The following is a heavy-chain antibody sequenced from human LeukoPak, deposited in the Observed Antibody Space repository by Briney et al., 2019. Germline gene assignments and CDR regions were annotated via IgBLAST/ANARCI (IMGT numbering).Heavy chain of an antibody. CDR2: IYPDDSDT. V-gene: IGHV5-51*01. Sequence: GESLKISCKGSGYSFTSYWIGWVRQMPGKGLEWMGIIYPDDSDTRYSPSFQGQVTISADKSISTAYLQWSSLKASDTAMYYCARHSSSSSIEFDSWGQGTLVTVSS. D-gene: IGHD6-6*01. CDR1: GYSFTSYW. J-gene: IGHJ4*02. CDR3: ARHSSSSSIEFDS.